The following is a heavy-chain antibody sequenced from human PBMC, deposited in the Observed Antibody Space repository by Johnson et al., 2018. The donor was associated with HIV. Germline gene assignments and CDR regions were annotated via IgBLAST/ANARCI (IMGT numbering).Heavy chain of an antibody. J-gene: IGHJ3*02. D-gene: IGHD3-22*01. V-gene: IGHV3-30-3*01. CDR1: GFTFSSYA. Sequence: QVQLVESGGGVVRPGGSLRLSCAASGFTFSSYAMHWVRQAPGKGLEWVAVISYDGSNKYYADSVKGRFTISRDNSKNTLYLQMNSLRAEDTALYYCVRGHFESSGFYSDAFEMWGQGTMVTVSS. CDR2: ISYDGSNK. CDR3: VRGHFESSGFYSDAFEM.